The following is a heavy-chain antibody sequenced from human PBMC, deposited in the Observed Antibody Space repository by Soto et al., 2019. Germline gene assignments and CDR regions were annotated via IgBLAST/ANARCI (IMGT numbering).Heavy chain of an antibody. Sequence: PGGSLRLSCETSGFSFIVYGIHFFGQAPCKWLEWVAVIWYDASKQFYAASVEGRFTISRDNSKAILYLQMNSLRAEDTAVYYCAAWAEGATEVHWGQGTLVTVSS. D-gene: IGHD2-15*01. J-gene: IGHJ4*02. V-gene: IGHV3-33*01. CDR3: AAWAEGATEVH. CDR2: IWYDASKQ. CDR1: GFSFIVYG.